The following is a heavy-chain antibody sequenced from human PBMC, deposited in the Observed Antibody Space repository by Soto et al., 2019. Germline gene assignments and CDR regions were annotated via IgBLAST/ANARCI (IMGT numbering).Heavy chain of an antibody. CDR3: ATDQEDIIAAPHFDY. V-gene: IGHV3-30*03. CDR2: ISYDGSNK. Sequence: QVQLVESGGGVVQPGRSLRLSCAASGFTFSSYGMHWVRQAPGKGLEWVAVISYDGSNKYYADSVKGRFTISRDNSKNTLYLQMNSLRAEDKAVYYCATDQEDIIAAPHFDYWGQGTLVTVSS. J-gene: IGHJ4*02. CDR1: GFTFSSYG. D-gene: IGHD6-6*01.